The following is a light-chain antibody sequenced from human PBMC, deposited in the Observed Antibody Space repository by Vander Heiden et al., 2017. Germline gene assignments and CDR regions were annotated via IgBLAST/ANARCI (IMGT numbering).Light chain of an antibody. CDR1: QSVSSSY. J-gene: IGKJ2*01. CDR2: GAS. Sequence: EIVLTPPPGTPSLSPGERATLSCRASQSVSSSYLAWYQQKPGQAPRLLIYGASSRATGIPDRFSGSGSGTDFTLTISRLEPEDFAVYYCQQYGSSPPYTFGQGTKLEIK. V-gene: IGKV3-20*01. CDR3: QQYGSSPPYT.